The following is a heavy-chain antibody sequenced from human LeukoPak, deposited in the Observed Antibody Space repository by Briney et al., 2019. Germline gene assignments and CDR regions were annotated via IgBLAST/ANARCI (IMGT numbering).Heavy chain of an antibody. V-gene: IGHV4-34*01. J-gene: IGHJ4*02. Sequence: SETLSLTCAVYGGSFSGYYWSWIRQPPGKGLEWIGKIDHSGNSNYNPSLKSRVTISVDTSKNQFSLNLTSVTATDAALYYCTRGGDYWGQGTLVTVSS. CDR1: GGSFSGYY. CDR2: IDHSGNS. CDR3: TRGGDY.